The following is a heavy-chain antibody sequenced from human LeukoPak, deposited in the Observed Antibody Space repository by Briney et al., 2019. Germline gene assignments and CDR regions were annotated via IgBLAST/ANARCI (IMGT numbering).Heavy chain of an antibody. CDR1: GFTFSSYG. D-gene: IGHD3-22*01. Sequence: AGSLRLSCAASGFTFSSYGMHWVRQAPGKGLEWVAVISYDGSDKNYADSVKGRFTISRDNSKNTLYLQMNSLRAEDTAVYYCAYDSSGYYYTPGDYWGQGTLATVSS. V-gene: IGHV3-30*18. CDR2: ISYDGSDK. J-gene: IGHJ4*01. CDR3: AYDSSGYYYTPGDY.